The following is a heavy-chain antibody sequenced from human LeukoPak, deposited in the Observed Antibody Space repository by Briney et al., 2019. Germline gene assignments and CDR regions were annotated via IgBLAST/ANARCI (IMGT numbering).Heavy chain of an antibody. D-gene: IGHD2-15*01. CDR3: ARASPEVVDYYYYYMDV. V-gene: IGHV4-61*02. CDR2: IYTSGST. J-gene: IGHJ6*03. CDR1: GGSLSSGSYY. Sequence: SETLSLTCTVSGGSLSSGSYYWSWIRQPAGKGLEWIGRIYTSGSTNYNPSLKSRVTISVDTSKNQFSLKLSSVTAADTAVYYCARASPEVVDYYYYYMDVWGKGTTVTVSS.